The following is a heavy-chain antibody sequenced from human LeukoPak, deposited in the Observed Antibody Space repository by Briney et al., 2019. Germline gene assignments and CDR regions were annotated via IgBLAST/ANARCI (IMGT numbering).Heavy chain of an antibody. CDR1: GGSISSSNW. J-gene: IGHJ6*02. CDR3: ARDREEWEPPAYGMDV. V-gene: IGHV4-4*02. CDR2: IYHSGST. Sequence: SETLSLTCAVSGGSISSSNWWSWVRQPPGKGLEWIGEIYHSGSTNYNPSLKSRVTISVDKSKNQFSLKLSSVTAADTAVYYCARDREEWEPPAYGMDVWGQGTTVTVSS. D-gene: IGHD1-26*01.